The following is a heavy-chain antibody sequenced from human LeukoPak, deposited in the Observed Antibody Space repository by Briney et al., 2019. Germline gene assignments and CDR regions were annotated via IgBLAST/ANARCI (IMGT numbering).Heavy chain of an antibody. Sequence: PSETLSLTCTVSGGSISRYYWSWIRQPPGKGLEWIGNIYSSGSTNYNPSLKSRVTMSVDTSKNQFSLKLSSVTAADTAVYYCARALLRFLEWPWYFDYWGQGTLVTVSS. CDR1: GGSISRYY. V-gene: IGHV4-59*12. CDR3: ARALLRFLEWPWYFDY. CDR2: IYSSGST. J-gene: IGHJ4*02. D-gene: IGHD3-3*01.